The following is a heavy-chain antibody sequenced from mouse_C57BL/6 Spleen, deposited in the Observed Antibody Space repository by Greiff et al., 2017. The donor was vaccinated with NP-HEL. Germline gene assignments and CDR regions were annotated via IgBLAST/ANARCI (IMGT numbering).Heavy chain of an antibody. CDR1: GYTFTSYT. J-gene: IGHJ2*01. Sequence: QVQLQQSGAELARPGASVKMSCKASGYTFTSYTMHWVKQRPGQGLEWIGYINPSSGYTKYNQKFKDKATLTADKSSSTAYMQLNSLTSEDSAVYYCARSSSGYTEYYFDYWGQGTTLTVSS. CDR2: INPSSGYT. V-gene: IGHV1-4*01. CDR3: ARSSSGYTEYYFDY. D-gene: IGHD3-2*02.